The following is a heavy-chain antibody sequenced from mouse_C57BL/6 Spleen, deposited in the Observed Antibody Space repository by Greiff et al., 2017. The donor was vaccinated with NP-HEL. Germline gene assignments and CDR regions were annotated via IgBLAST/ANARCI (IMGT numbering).Heavy chain of an antibody. CDR2: IHPSDSDT. Sequence: QVQLQQPGAELVKPGASVKVSCTASGYTFTSYWMHWVMQRPGQGLEWIGRIHPSDSDTNYNQKFKGKATLTVDKSSSTAYMQLSSLPSEDSAVYYCTIGSSGPFAYWGQGTLVTVSA. CDR3: TIGSSGPFAY. CDR1: GYTFTSYW. J-gene: IGHJ3*01. V-gene: IGHV1-74*01. D-gene: IGHD3-2*02.